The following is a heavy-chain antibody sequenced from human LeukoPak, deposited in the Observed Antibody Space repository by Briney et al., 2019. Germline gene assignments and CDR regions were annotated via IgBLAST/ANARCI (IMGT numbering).Heavy chain of an antibody. CDR1: GDSINGFY. Sequence: SETLSLTCTVSGDSINGFYWNWIRQPPGKGLEWIGYIYYSGNTNYNPSLKSRVTMSVDTSTNQFSLKLSSVTAADTAVYYCASSKTPWIQLWFFDIWGQGAMVTVSS. CDR2: IYYSGNT. D-gene: IGHD5-18*01. J-gene: IGHJ3*02. V-gene: IGHV4-59*01. CDR3: ASSKTPWIQLWFFDI.